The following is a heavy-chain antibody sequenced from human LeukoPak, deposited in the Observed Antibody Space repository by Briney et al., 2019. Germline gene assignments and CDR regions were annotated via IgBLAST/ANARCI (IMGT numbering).Heavy chain of an antibody. D-gene: IGHD3-10*01. CDR1: GFTFSSYA. J-gene: IGHJ4*02. Sequence: PGGSLRLSCAASGFTFSSYAMSWVRQAPGRGLEWVSAISGSGGSTYYADSVKGRFTISRDNSKNTLYLQMNSLRSEDTAVYYCARGSRMSGVRGVTFDYWGQGSLVTVSS. V-gene: IGHV3-23*01. CDR2: ISGSGGST. CDR3: ARGSRMSGVRGVTFDY.